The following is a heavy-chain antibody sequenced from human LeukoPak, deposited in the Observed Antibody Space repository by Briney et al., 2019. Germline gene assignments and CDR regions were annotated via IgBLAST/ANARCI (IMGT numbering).Heavy chain of an antibody. CDR1: GGSISSYY. CDR3: ARETNIVVVVAATPNAFDI. Sequence: PSETLSLTCTVSGGSISSYYWSWIRQPAGKGLEWIGRIYTSGSTNYNPSLKSRVTISVDTSKNQFSLKLSSVTAADTAVYYCARETNIVVVVAATPNAFDIWGQGTMVTVSS. CDR2: IYTSGST. D-gene: IGHD2-15*01. V-gene: IGHV4-4*07. J-gene: IGHJ3*02.